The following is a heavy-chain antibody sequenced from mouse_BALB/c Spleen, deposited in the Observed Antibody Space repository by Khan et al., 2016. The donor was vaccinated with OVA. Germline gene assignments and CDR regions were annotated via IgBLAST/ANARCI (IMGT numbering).Heavy chain of an antibody. Sequence: QMQLEESGPGLVAPSQSLSITCTVSGFSLNSYGVNWVRQPPGKGLEWLGVIWGDGSTNYHSALKSRLIISKDNSKSQVFLKLNSQQTDDTATYYCAKFTPDYYSMDYWGQGTSVTVSS. V-gene: IGHV2-3*01. CDR2: IWGDGST. D-gene: IGHD1-1*01. CDR1: GFSLNSYG. J-gene: IGHJ4*01. CDR3: AKFTPDYYSMDY.